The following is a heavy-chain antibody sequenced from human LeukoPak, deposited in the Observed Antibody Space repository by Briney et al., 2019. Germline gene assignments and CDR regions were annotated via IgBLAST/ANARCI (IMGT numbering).Heavy chain of an antibody. CDR3: ARHMITWRAASGTVDH. V-gene: IGHV5-51*01. CDR2: IYPGDSDT. D-gene: IGHD6-13*01. Sequence: GESLKIPCKGSGYRFTSYWIGWVRQMPGKGLEWMGIIYPGDSDTRYSPSFQGQVTISANKSINTAYLQWSSLKASDTAIYYCARHMITWRAASGTVDHWGPGTLVTVSS. CDR1: GYRFTSYW. J-gene: IGHJ4*02.